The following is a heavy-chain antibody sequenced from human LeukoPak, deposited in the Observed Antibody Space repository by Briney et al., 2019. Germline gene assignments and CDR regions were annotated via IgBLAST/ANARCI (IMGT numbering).Heavy chain of an antibody. V-gene: IGHV4-59*01. J-gene: IGHJ6*04. CDR2: IYYSGTT. CDR1: GGSISPYY. D-gene: IGHD3-3*01. CDR3: ASSIFGVVSAFDI. Sequence: PSETLSLTCTVSGGSISPYYWSWIRQPPGKGLEWTGYIYYSGTTNYNPSLKSRVTMSVDTSKNQFSPKLSSVTAADTAVYYCASSIFGVVSAFDIWGKGTTVTVSS.